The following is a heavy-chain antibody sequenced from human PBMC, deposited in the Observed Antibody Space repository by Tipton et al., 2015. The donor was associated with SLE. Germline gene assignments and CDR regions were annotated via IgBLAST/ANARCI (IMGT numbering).Heavy chain of an antibody. CDR2: IYQNGGT. V-gene: IGHV4-59*01. D-gene: IGHD7-27*01. Sequence: TLSLTCPVSAASISTSYWSWIRQAPGKGLEWIAYIYQNGGTSYNPSLRSRVTISIDTSKKQFSLKVRSVSAADTAVYYCAQIQMGTHYFDSWGQGILVTVSS. J-gene: IGHJ4*02. CDR3: AQIQMGTHYFDS. CDR1: AASISTSY.